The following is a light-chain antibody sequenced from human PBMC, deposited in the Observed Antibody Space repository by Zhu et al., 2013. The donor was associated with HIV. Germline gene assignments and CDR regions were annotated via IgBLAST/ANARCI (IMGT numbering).Light chain of an antibody. Sequence: EIVLTQSPGTLSLSPGERATLSCRASQTVSYKHIAWYQQKPGQAPRLLIYGVSTRATGTPARFIASGSGTEFTLTISSLQPDDFATYYCQQYNDYYWTFGQGTKVEIK. CDR3: QQYNDYYWT. CDR1: QTVSYKH. J-gene: IGKJ1*01. CDR2: GVS. V-gene: IGKV3-15*01.